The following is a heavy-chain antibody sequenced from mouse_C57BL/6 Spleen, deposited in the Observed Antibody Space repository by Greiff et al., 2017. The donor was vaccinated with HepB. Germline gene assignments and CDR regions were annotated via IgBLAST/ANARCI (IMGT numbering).Heavy chain of an antibody. CDR2: IDPENGDT. V-gene: IGHV14-4*01. CDR3: TTVRKYYGSSPYAMDY. J-gene: IGHJ4*01. CDR1: GFNIKDDY. D-gene: IGHD1-1*01. Sequence: VQLQQSGAELVRPGASVKLSCTASGFNIKDDYMHWVKQRPEQGLEWIGWIDPENGDTEYASKFQGKATITADTSSNTAYLQLSSLTSEDTAVYYCTTVRKYYGSSPYAMDYWGQGTSVTVSS.